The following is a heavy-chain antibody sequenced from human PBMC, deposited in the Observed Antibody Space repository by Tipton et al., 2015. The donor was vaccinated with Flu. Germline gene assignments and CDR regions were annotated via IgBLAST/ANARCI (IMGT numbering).Heavy chain of an antibody. V-gene: IGHV1-2*02. CDR3: ARSRRYIGTNGFDP. CDR1: GYTFIGYY. D-gene: IGHD1-26*01. CDR2: INPNSGGT. J-gene: IGHJ5*02. Sequence: QSGAEVKKPGASVKVSCKASGYTFIGYYMHWVRQAHGQGLEWMGWINPNSGGTNYAQKFQGRVTMTRDTSISTAYMELSRLRSDDTAVYYCARSRRYIGTNGFDPWGQGTLVTVSS.